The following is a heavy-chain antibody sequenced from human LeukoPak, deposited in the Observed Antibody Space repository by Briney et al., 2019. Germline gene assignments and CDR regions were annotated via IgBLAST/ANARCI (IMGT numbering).Heavy chain of an antibody. CDR2: ISYDGSNK. V-gene: IGHV3-30*03. CDR3: ATPLWYSSGWYSFGAFDI. Sequence: AGGSLRLSCAASGFTFSSYGMHWVRQAPGKGLEWVAVISYDGSNKYYADSVKGRFTISRDNSKNTLYLQMNSLRAEDTAVYYCATPLWYSSGWYSFGAFDIWGQGTMVTVSS. D-gene: IGHD6-19*01. J-gene: IGHJ3*02. CDR1: GFTFSSYG.